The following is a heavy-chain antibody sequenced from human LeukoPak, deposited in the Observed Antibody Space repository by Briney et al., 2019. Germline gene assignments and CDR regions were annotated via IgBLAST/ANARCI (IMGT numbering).Heavy chain of an antibody. CDR3: AKAGFGDILLGAFDI. CDR2: LYTGDNT. D-gene: IGHD3-10*01. J-gene: IGHJ3*02. V-gene: IGHV3-66*01. Sequence: GGSLRLSCAASGFTVSGLCMSWVRQAPGKGLEWVAFLYTGDNTYYADSVKDRFTISRDNSKNTLYLQMNSLRAEDTAVYYCAKAGFGDILLGAFDIWGQGTMVTVSS. CDR1: GFTVSGLC.